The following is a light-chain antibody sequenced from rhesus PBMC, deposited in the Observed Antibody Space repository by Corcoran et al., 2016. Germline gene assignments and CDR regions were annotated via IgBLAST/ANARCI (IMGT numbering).Light chain of an antibody. Sequence: DIQMTQSPSSLSASVGDTVTITCRASQSISSWVDWYQQKPGKAPKLLIYKASSLQSGVPSRVSGSGSRTDFTLTLSSLQPEDFATYYYLQYSSSPLPFGGGTKVEIK. CDR1: QSISSW. CDR3: LQYSSSPLP. J-gene: IGKJ4*01. V-gene: IGKV1-22*01. CDR2: KAS.